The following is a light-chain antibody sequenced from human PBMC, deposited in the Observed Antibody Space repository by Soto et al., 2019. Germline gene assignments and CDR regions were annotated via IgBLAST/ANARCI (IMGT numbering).Light chain of an antibody. CDR2: EVS. Sequence: TQPPSASGSPGQSVTISCTGTSSDVGGYNFVSWYQQHPGKAPKLMIYEVSKRPSGVPDRFSGSKSGNTASLTVSGLHADDEADYYCTSSAGNNIPVVFGGGTKLTVL. J-gene: IGLJ2*01. CDR3: TSSAGNNIPVV. V-gene: IGLV2-8*01. CDR1: SSDVGGYNF.